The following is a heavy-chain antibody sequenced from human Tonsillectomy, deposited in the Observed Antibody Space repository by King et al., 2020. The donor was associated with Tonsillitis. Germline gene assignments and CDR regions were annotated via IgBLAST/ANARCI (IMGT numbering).Heavy chain of an antibody. D-gene: IGHD1-26*01. CDR3: ARSGGATWFDY. V-gene: IGHV4-4*09. CDR2: XXXXGXT. CDR1: GGSISXYY. Sequence: QLQESGPGLXKPXETLSLTCXVXGGSISXYYWSWXRXXPXKGXXXIXXXXXXGXTXXXXSXXXXVTXSVDTSKNQFSLKLSSVTAADTAVYYCARSGGATWFDYWGQGTLVTVSS. J-gene: IGHJ4*02.